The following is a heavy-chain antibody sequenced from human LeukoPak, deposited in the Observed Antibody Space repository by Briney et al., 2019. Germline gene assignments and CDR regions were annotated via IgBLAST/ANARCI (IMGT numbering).Heavy chain of an antibody. J-gene: IGHJ6*03. Sequence: SETLSLTCTVSGGSISGTSYYWGWIRQPPGKGLEWLGSIYYSGSTYYNPSLKSRVTISVDTSKNQFSLKLSSVTAADTAVYYCASHVSGDYYYYYMDVWGKGTTVTVSS. CDR2: IYYSGST. V-gene: IGHV4-39*07. CDR1: GGSISGTSYY. CDR3: ASHVSGDYYYYYMDV. D-gene: IGHD3-16*01.